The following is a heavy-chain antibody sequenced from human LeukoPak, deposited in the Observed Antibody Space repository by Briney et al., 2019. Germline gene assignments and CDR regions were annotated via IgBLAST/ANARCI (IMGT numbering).Heavy chain of an antibody. CDR1: GFTFSSYT. Sequence: QPGGSLRLSCAASGFTFSSYTMSWVRQAPGKGLEWVSTTTTSDGNTYYADSVKGRFTVSRDNSKNTLFLQMNSLRAEDTAVYYCAKDGGLWVSAHWGDSWGRGTLVTVSS. J-gene: IGHJ4*02. CDR3: AKDGGLWVSAHWGDS. V-gene: IGHV3-23*01. CDR2: TTTSDGNT. D-gene: IGHD7-27*01.